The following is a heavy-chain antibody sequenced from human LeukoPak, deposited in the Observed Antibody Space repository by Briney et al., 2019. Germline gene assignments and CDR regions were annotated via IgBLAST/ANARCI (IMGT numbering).Heavy chain of an antibody. CDR2: ISSSSSYI. V-gene: IGHV3-21*01. CDR1: GFTFSSYS. D-gene: IGHD5-12*01. Sequence: GGSLRLPCAASGFTFSSYSMNWVRQAPGKGLEWVSSISSSSSYIYYADSVKGRFTISRDNAKNSLYLQMNSLRAEDTAVYYCARLYSGYDYQDYWGQGTLVTVSS. CDR3: ARLYSGYDYQDY. J-gene: IGHJ4*02.